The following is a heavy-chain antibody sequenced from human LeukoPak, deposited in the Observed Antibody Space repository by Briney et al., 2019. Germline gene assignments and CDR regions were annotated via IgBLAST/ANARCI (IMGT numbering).Heavy chain of an antibody. CDR3: ARDLDYYDSSGYPWALYYYGMDV. D-gene: IGHD3-22*01. J-gene: IGHJ6*02. Sequence: SVKVSCKASGGTFSSYAISWVRQAPGQGLEWMGRIIPILGIANYAQKFQGRVTITADKSTSTAYMELSSLRSEDTAVYYCARDLDYYDSSGYPWALYYYGMDVWGQGTTVTVSS. CDR1: GGTFSSYA. V-gene: IGHV1-69*04. CDR2: IIPILGIA.